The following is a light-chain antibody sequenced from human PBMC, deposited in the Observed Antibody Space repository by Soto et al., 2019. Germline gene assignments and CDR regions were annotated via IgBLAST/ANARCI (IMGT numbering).Light chain of an antibody. V-gene: IGLV2-23*01. CDR3: CSYAGSSTYWV. Sequence: QSALTQPASVSGSSGQSITISCTGTSSDVGSYNLVSWYQQHPGKAPKLMIYEGSKRPSGVSNRFSGSKSGNTASLTISGLQAEDEADYYCCSYAGSSTYWVFGGGTQLTVL. CDR1: SSDVGSYNL. CDR2: EGS. J-gene: IGLJ3*02.